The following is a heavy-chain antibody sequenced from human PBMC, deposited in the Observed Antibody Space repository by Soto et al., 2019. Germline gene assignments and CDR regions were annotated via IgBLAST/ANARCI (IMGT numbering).Heavy chain of an antibody. CDR3: ARVDRVGAKTYWYFDL. CDR2: IIPIFGTA. V-gene: IGHV1-69*05. Sequence: QVQLVQSGAEVKKPGSSVKVSCKASGGTFSSYAISWVRQAPGQGLEWMGGIIPIFGTANYAQKFQGRVTITXXEXKXXGYMGLGSLGSEDTGVYYWARVDRVGAKTYWYFDLRGRGTLVTVSS. D-gene: IGHD1-26*01. CDR1: GGTFSSYA. J-gene: IGHJ2*01.